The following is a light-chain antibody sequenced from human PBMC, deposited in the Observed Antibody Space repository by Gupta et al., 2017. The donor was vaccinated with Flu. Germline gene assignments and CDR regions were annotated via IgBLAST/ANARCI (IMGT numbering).Light chain of an antibody. CDR3: QSYDSLSRDVG. Sequence: NFMLTQPHSVSESPGKTVTISCTRSSGSIATNYVQWYQQRPGSSPTTVIYEDNQRPSEVPDRFSGSIDSSSNSASLTISGLKAEDEADYFCQSYDSLSRDVGFGGGTKLTVL. J-gene: IGLJ2*01. V-gene: IGLV6-57*01. CDR1: SGSIATNY. CDR2: EDN.